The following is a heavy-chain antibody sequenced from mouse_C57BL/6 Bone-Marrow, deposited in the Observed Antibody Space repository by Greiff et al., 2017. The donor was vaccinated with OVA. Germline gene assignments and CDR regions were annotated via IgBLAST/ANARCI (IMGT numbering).Heavy chain of an antibody. J-gene: IGHJ3*01. D-gene: IGHD2-5*01. V-gene: IGHV1-26*01. CDR1: GYTFTDYY. Sequence: EVQLQQSGPELVKPGASVKISCKASGYTFTDYYMNWVKQSHGKSLEWIGDINPNNGGTSYNQKFKGKATLTVDKSSSTAYMELRSLTSEDSAVYYCARRSKPLAYWGQGTLVTVSA. CDR3: ARRSKPLAY. CDR2: INPNNGGT.